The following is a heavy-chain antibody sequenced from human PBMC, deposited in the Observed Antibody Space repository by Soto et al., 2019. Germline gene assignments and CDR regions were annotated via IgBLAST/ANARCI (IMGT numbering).Heavy chain of an antibody. Sequence: ASVKVSCKASGYTFTSYGICWVRHAPGQGLEWMGWISAYNGNTNYAQKLQGRVTMTTDTSTSTAHMELRSLRSDATAVYYCARDRNHYYDSSGYYGSLAPWGQGTLVTVSS. CDR3: ARDRNHYYDSSGYYGSLAP. D-gene: IGHD3-22*01. J-gene: IGHJ5*02. V-gene: IGHV1-18*01. CDR1: GYTFTSYG. CDR2: ISAYNGNT.